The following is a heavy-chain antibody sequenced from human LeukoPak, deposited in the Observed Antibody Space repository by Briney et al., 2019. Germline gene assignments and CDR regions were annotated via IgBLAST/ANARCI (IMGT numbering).Heavy chain of an antibody. V-gene: IGHV4-34*01. CDR1: GGSFSGYY. Sequence: SETLSLTCAVYGGSFSGYYWSWIRQPPGKGLEWIGEINHSGSTNYNPSLKSRVTISVDTSKNQFSLKLSSATAADTAVYYCARGFSSGWYPYYYYGMDVWGQGTTVTVSS. J-gene: IGHJ6*02. CDR2: INHSGST. D-gene: IGHD6-19*01. CDR3: ARGFSSGWYPYYYYGMDV.